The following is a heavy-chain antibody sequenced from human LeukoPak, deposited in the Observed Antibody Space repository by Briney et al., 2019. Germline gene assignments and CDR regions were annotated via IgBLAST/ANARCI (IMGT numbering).Heavy chain of an antibody. J-gene: IGHJ4*02. V-gene: IGHV3-48*01. Sequence: GGSLRLPCAASGFTFSNYGINWVRQAPGKGLEWLSHITGSGDMTHYANSVKGRFTISRDNAKSSLFLQMNSLRAEDTAVYYCARENVVGTGGFDYWGQGTLVTVSS. CDR1: GFTFSNYG. CDR3: ARENVVGTGGFDY. D-gene: IGHD2-21*01. CDR2: ITGSGDMT.